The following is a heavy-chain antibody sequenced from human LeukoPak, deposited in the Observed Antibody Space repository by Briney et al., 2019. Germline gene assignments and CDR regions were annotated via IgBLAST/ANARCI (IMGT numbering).Heavy chain of an antibody. CDR1: GFTFTSFA. D-gene: IGHD1-14*01. J-gene: IGHJ6*02. CDR2: ISGSGGST. CDR3: AKGARPDYYYYYGMDV. Sequence: PGGSRRPSGAPSGFTFTSFAMGWVRQPPGRGREWASSISGSGGSTYYADSGKGRFTISRDNSKNTLYLQMNSLRAEDTAVYYCAKGARPDYYYYYGMDVWGQGTTVTVSS. V-gene: IGHV3-23*01.